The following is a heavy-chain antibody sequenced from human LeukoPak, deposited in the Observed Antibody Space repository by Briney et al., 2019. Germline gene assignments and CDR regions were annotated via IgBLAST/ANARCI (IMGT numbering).Heavy chain of an antibody. V-gene: IGHV1-69*13. CDR3: ASAPVLRYFDWPSSFQH. D-gene: IGHD3-9*01. J-gene: IGHJ1*01. Sequence: ASVKVSCKASGGTFSSYAISWVRQAPGQGLEWMGGIIPIFGTANYAQKFQGRVTITADESTSTVYMELSSLRSEDTAVYYCASAPVLRYFDWPSSFQHWGQGTLVTVSS. CDR1: GGTFSSYA. CDR2: IIPIFGTA.